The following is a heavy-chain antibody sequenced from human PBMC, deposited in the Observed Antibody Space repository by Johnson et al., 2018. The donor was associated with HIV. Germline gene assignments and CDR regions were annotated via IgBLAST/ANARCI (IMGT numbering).Heavy chain of an antibody. D-gene: IGHD1-1*01. J-gene: IGHJ3*02. CDR2: IYSGGTT. V-gene: IGHV3-66*01. CDR3: ATSTASDALDI. CDR1: GFTVSSNY. Sequence: VQLVESGGGLVHPGGSLRLSCAASGFTVSSNYMNWVRQAPGKGLEWVSVIYSGGTTYYADSVKGRFTISRDNSKNTLYLQMNSLRAEDTAVYYCATSTASDALDIWGQGTMVTVSS.